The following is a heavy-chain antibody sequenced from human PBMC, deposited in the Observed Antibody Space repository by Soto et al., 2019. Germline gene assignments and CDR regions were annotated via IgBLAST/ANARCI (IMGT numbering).Heavy chain of an antibody. J-gene: IGHJ6*02. CDR1: GYTFTSYY. Sequence: ASVKVSCKASGYTFTSYYMHWVRQAPGQGLEWMGIINPSGGSTSYAQKFQGRVTMTRDTSTSTVYMELSSLKASDTAMYYCARGHMVREVIIYYGMDVWGQGTTVTVSS. D-gene: IGHD3-10*01. CDR3: ARGHMVREVIIYYGMDV. V-gene: IGHV1-46*01. CDR2: INPSGGST.